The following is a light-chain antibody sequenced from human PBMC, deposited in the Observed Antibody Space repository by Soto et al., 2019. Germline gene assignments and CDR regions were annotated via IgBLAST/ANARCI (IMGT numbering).Light chain of an antibody. V-gene: IGKV1-39*01. CDR3: QQSYSTPT. J-gene: IGKJ5*01. CDR1: QDIRNL. CDR2: DAS. Sequence: DIKLTQSPSSLSAYVGDRVTITGQASQDIRNLLNWYQQKPGKAPKLLISDASSLEAGVPQRFSGSGFGTEFTLTISSLQPEDFATYYCQQSYSTPTFGQGTRLEIK.